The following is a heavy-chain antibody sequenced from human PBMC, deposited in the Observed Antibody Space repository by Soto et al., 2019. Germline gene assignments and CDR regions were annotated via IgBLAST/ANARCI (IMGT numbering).Heavy chain of an antibody. CDR2: ISGSGGST. CDR1: GFTFSSYA. D-gene: IGHD3-10*01. Sequence: GGSLRLSCAASGFTFSSYAMSWVRQAPGKGLEWVSAISGSGGSTYYADSVKGRFTISRDNSKNTLYLQMNSLRAEDTAVYYYAKDPLLWFGEDYGMDVWGQGTTVTVSS. J-gene: IGHJ6*02. CDR3: AKDPLLWFGEDYGMDV. V-gene: IGHV3-23*01.